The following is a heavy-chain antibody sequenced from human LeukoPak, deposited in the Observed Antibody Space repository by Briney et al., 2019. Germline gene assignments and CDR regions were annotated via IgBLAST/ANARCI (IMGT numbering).Heavy chain of an antibody. V-gene: IGHV3-23*01. CDR2: ISGSGGST. Sequence: PGGSLRLSCAASGFTFSSYAMSWVRQAPGKGLEGVSAISGSGGSTYYAHSVKGRFTISRDNSKNTLYLQMNSLRAEDTAVYYCAKDGITIFGVVTTYAFDIWGQGTMVTVSS. CDR1: GFTFSSYA. D-gene: IGHD3-3*01. J-gene: IGHJ3*02. CDR3: AKDGITIFGVVTTYAFDI.